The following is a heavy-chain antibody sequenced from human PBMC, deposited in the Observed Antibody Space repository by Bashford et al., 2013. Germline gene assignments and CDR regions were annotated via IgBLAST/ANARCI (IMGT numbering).Heavy chain of an antibody. CDR1: GGTSRTEA. V-gene: IGHV1-69*06. CDR2: HPHSLGD. Sequence: SVKVSCKASGGTSRTEAISWVRQAPGQGLEWMGGDHPHSLGDQTTHRSSRAESRLPPDKSTSTAYMELSSLRTEDTAVYYCARAGYSYVEDYYAMDVVGPNGTDGHRPPQ. CDR3: ARAGYSYVEDYYAMDV. D-gene: IGHD5-24*01. J-gene: IGHJ6*04.